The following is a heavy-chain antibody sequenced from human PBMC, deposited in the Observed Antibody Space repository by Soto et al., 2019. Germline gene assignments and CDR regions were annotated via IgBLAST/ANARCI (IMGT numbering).Heavy chain of an antibody. Sequence: SETLSLTCAVSGGSISSGGYSWSWIRQPPGKGLEWIGYIYHSGSTYYNPSLESRVTISVNRSKNQFSLKLSSVTAADTAVYYCARSYDSSGYYFDYWGQRTLVTVSS. CDR1: GGSISSGGYS. J-gene: IGHJ4*02. D-gene: IGHD3-22*01. CDR3: ARSYDSSGYYFDY. CDR2: IYHSGST. V-gene: IGHV4-30-2*01.